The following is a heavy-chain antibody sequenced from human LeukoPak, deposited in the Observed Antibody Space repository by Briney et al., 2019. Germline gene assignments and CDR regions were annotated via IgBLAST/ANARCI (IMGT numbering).Heavy chain of an antibody. CDR3: AKDIRPWPTYYFDY. CDR1: GLTFSNYS. CDR2: ISSSSSYI. D-gene: IGHD2/OR15-2a*01. J-gene: IGHJ4*02. Sequence: GGSLRLSCAASGLTFSNYSMNWVRQAPGKGLEWVSSISSSSSYIYYADSVKGRFTISRDNAKNSLYLQMNSLRAEDTALYYCAKDIRPWPTYYFDYWGQGTLVTVSS. V-gene: IGHV3-21*04.